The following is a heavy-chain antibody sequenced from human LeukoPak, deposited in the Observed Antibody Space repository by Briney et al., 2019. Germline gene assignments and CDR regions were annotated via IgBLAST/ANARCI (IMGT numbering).Heavy chain of an antibody. J-gene: IGHJ6*02. Sequence: GGSLRLSCAASGFTFDDYAMHWVRQAPGKGLEWVSGISWNSGSIGYADSVKGQFTISRDNAKNSLYLQMNSLRAEDTALYYCAKDIGRYIEGYGMDVWGQGTTVTVSS. V-gene: IGHV3-9*01. CDR3: AKDIGRYIEGYGMDV. CDR2: ISWNSGSI. CDR1: GFTFDDYA. D-gene: IGHD3-9*01.